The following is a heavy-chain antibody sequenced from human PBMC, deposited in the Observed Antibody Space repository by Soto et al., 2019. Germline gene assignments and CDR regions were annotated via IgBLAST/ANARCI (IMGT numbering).Heavy chain of an antibody. CDR2: IIPIFGTA. CDR3: ARGDFWSGYFRPDDAFDI. J-gene: IGHJ3*02. V-gene: IGHV1-69*01. D-gene: IGHD3-3*01. Sequence: GLEWMGGIIPIFGTANYAQKFQGRVTITADESTSTAYMELSSLRSEDTAVYYCARGDFWSGYFRPDDAFDIWGQGTMVTVS.